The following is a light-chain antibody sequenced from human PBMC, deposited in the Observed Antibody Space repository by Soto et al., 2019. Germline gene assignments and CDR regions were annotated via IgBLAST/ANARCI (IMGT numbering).Light chain of an antibody. Sequence: EIVMTQSPATLSVSPGERATLSCMASQSVSSNLAWYQQKPGQAPRLLIYGASTRATGIPARFSGSGSGTEFTLTIGSLQSGDFAVYYCQQYNNWPFTFGPGTKVDIK. CDR3: QQYNNWPFT. J-gene: IGKJ3*01. CDR1: QSVSSN. CDR2: GAS. V-gene: IGKV3-15*01.